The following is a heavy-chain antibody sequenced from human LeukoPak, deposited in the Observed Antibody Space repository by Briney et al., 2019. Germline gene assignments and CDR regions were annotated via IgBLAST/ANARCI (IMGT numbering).Heavy chain of an antibody. J-gene: IGHJ4*02. CDR3: AKLFTRYYDSSGYNY. CDR2: ISGRGGST. Sequence: GGSLRLSCAASGFTFSSYAMSWVRQAPGKGLEWVSAISGRGGSTYYADSVKGRFTISRDNSKNTLYLQMNSLRAEDTAVYYCAKLFTRYYDSSGYNYWGQGTLVTVSS. D-gene: IGHD3-22*01. V-gene: IGHV3-23*01. CDR1: GFTFSSYA.